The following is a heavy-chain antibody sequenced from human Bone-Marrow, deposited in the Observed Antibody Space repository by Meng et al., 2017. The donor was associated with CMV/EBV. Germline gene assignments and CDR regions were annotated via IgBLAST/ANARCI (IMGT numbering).Heavy chain of an antibody. CDR3: ARDQPPEWFDP. CDR1: GYTFTSYY. CDR2: SNPSGGST. Sequence: ASVKVSCKASGYTFTSYYMHWVRQAPGQGLEWMGISNPSGGSTSYAQKFQGRVTMTRDTSTSTVEMELSSLRSEDTAVYYCARDQPPEWFDPWGQGTLVTVSS. V-gene: IGHV1-46*01. J-gene: IGHJ5*02. D-gene: IGHD1-14*01.